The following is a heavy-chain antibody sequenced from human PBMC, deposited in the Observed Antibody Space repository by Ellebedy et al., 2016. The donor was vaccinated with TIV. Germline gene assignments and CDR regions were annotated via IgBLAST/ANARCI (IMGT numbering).Heavy chain of an antibody. Sequence: PGGSLRLSCSASGFTFSSYAMHCVRQAPGKGLDYISAIVSNGDSTYYANSVKGRFIISRDNSKNTLYLQMSSLRPEDTAVYYCVKAWGDWGQGTLVTVSS. CDR3: VKAWGD. CDR1: GFTFSSYA. D-gene: IGHD3-16*01. J-gene: IGHJ4*02. V-gene: IGHV3-64D*06. CDR2: IVSNGDST.